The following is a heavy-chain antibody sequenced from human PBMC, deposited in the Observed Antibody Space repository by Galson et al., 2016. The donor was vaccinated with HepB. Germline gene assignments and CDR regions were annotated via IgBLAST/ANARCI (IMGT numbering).Heavy chain of an antibody. D-gene: IGHD7-27*01. CDR2: TSSGAI. J-gene: IGHJ4*02. V-gene: IGHV3-48*04. CDR3: ARDHLWAFDY. CDR1: GFTFSSYS. Sequence: SLRLSCADSGFTFSSYSMNWVRQAPGKRLEWVSYTSSGAIYYSDSVKGRFTISRDNAKNSLYLQMNSLRAEDTAVYYCARDHLWAFDYWGQGTLVTVSS.